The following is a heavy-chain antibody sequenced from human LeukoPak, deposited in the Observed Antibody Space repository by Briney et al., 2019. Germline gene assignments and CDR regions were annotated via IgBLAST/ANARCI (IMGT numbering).Heavy chain of an antibody. D-gene: IGHD3-10*01. CDR3: AKDKSGFFDS. V-gene: IGHV3-23*01. CDR2: ISANGVNT. Sequence: GGSLRLSCAASGFSFSSNWMTWVRQAPGKGLEWVSAISANGVNTYYADSVKGRFTISRDNSKNTLYLQMNSLRAEDAAIFYCAKDKSGFFDSWGQGTLVPVSS. CDR1: GFSFSSNW. J-gene: IGHJ4*02.